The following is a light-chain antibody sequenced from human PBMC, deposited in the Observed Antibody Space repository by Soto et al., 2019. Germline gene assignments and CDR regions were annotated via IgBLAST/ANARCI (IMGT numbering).Light chain of an antibody. Sequence: EIVLTQSPGTLSLSPGERATFSCRASQSVSSNYLAWYQQKPGQAPRLLIYGAFKRATGIPDRFSGSGSGTAFTLTISRMEPEEFAVYCCQQYGSSPRTFGQGTKVDIK. V-gene: IGKV3-20*01. J-gene: IGKJ1*01. CDR1: QSVSSNY. CDR2: GAF. CDR3: QQYGSSPRT.